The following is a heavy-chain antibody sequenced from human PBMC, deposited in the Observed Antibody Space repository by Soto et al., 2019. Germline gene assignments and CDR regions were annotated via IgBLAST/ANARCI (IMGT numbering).Heavy chain of an antibody. V-gene: IGHV1-8*01. CDR1: EYTFASFD. J-gene: IGHJ6*02. Sequence: VKASCKASEYTFASFDINWMRQAAGQGLEWMGWMNPNSGNAGNTPKFQGRVTMTRDTSISTAYMELSSLRSEDTAMYYCARGYGLDVWGQGTTVTVSS. CDR2: MNPNSGNA. CDR3: ARGYGLDV.